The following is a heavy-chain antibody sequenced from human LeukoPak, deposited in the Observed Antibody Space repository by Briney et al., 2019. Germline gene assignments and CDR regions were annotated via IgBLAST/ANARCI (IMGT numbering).Heavy chain of an antibody. V-gene: IGHV3-53*04. CDR2: IYGGGST. Sequence: GGSLSLSCAAYGFAVSNNYMSWVRQAPGKGLEWVSIIYGGGSTYYPDSVNGRFTISRHNSQNTLFLQMNSLRTEDTAVYYCARAYDSSGYWPEYFHHWGQGTLVTVSS. J-gene: IGHJ1*01. CDR1: GFAVSNNY. CDR3: ARAYDSSGYWPEYFHH. D-gene: IGHD3-22*01.